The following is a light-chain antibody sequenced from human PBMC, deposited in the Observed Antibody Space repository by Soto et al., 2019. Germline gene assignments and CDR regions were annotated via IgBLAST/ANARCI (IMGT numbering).Light chain of an antibody. V-gene: IGKV3-11*01. CDR3: QQCSNWPPYT. CDR1: ESVGTC. CDR2: DAS. Sequence: EIVLTQSPATLPLSQGERVTLSCRASESVGTCLAWYQHRPGQAPSLLIYDASKRAAGVPARFSGSGSGTDFTLPISSLEPEDFAVYYCQQCSNWPPYTFGQGTKVEMK. J-gene: IGKJ2*01.